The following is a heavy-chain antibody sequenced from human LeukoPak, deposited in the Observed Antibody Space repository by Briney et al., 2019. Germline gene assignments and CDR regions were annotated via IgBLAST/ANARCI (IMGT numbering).Heavy chain of an antibody. CDR3: AREGYCSGGNCAFDY. CDR2: IKQDGSEK. CDR1: RFTFSNYW. Sequence: PGGSLRLSCAASRFTFSNYWMNWVRQAPGKGLEWVAKIKQDGSEKYYVDSVRGRFTISRDNAKNAVYLQMNSLRGEDTAVYYCAREGYCSGGNCAFDYWGQGTLVTVSS. D-gene: IGHD2-15*01. J-gene: IGHJ4*02. V-gene: IGHV3-7*01.